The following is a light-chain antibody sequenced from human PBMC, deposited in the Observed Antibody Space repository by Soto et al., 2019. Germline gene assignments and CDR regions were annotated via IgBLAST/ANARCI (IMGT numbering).Light chain of an antibody. CDR1: RSDVGSYNF. V-gene: IGLV2-23*02. J-gene: IGLJ2*01. CDR2: EVT. CDR3: CSYAGNNSLI. Sequence: QPASVSGSPGQSITISCTGTRSDVGSYNFVSWYRQHPGAAPQLIIYEVTQRASGISYRFSGSKSGNTASLTISDLQTADETDYYCCSYAGNNSLIFGGGTKLTVL.